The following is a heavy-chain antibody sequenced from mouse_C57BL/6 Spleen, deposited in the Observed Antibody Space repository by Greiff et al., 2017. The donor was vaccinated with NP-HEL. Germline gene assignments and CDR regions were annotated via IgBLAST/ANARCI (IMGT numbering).Heavy chain of an antibody. Sequence: QVQLKQSGAELARPGASVKMSCKASGYTFTSYTMHWVKQRPGQGLEWIGYINPSSGYTKYNQKFKDKATLTADKSSSTAYMQLSSLTSEDSAVYYCARSSYGSRDYAMDYWGQGTSVTVSS. CDR1: GYTFTSYT. CDR3: ARSSYGSRDYAMDY. D-gene: IGHD1-1*01. V-gene: IGHV1-4*01. CDR2: INPSSGYT. J-gene: IGHJ4*01.